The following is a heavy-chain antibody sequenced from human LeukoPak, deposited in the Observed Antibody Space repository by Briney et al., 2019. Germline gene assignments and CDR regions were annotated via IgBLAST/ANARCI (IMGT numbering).Heavy chain of an antibody. CDR3: AAGRYYDSSGYYYFDY. Sequence: ASVKVSCKVSGYTLTELSMHWVRQAPGKGLEWMGGFDPEDGETIYAQEFQGRVTMTEDTSTDTAYMELSSLRSEDTAVYYCAAGRYYDSSGYYYFDYWGQGTLVTVSS. CDR2: FDPEDGET. CDR1: GYTLTELS. D-gene: IGHD3-22*01. J-gene: IGHJ4*02. V-gene: IGHV1-24*01.